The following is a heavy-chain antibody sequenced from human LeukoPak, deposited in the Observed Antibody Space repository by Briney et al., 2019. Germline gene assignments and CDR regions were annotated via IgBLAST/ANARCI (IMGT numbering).Heavy chain of an antibody. CDR3: ARDKITMVRGASFDP. CDR1: GYTFTGYY. V-gene: IGHV1-2*06. CDR2: INPNSGGT. Sequence: GASVKVSCKASGYTFTGYYMHWVRQAPGQGLEWMGRINPNSGGTNYAQKFQGRVTMTRDTSISTAYMELSRLRSDDTAVYYCARDKITMVRGASFDPWGQGTLVTVSS. D-gene: IGHD3-10*01. J-gene: IGHJ5*02.